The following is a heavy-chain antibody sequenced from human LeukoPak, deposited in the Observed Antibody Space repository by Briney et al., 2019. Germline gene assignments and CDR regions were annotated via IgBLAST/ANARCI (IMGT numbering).Heavy chain of an antibody. D-gene: IGHD4-23*01. J-gene: IGHJ4*02. Sequence: ASVKVSCKASGYTFTSYGISWVRQAPGQGLEWMGWINPNSGGTNYAQKFQGRVTMTRDTSISTAYMELSRLRSDDTAVYYCARDDYGGNHRFDYWGQGTLVTVSS. CDR2: INPNSGGT. V-gene: IGHV1-2*02. CDR3: ARDDYGGNHRFDY. CDR1: GYTFTSYG.